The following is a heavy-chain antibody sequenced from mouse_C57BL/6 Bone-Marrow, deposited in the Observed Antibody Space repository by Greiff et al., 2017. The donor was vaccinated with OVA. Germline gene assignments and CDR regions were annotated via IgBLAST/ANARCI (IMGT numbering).Heavy chain of an antibody. V-gene: IGHV1-20*01. CDR1: GYSFTGYF. D-gene: IGHD1-1*01. CDR3: ARFDYGSSYPYAMDY. J-gene: IGHJ4*01. Sequence: EVKLQQSGPELVKPGDSVKISCKASGYSFTGYFMNWVMQSHGKSLEWIGRINPYNGDTFYNQKFKGKATLTVDKSSSTAHMELRSLTSEDSAVYYCARFDYGSSYPYAMDYWGQGTSVTVSS. CDR2: INPYNGDT.